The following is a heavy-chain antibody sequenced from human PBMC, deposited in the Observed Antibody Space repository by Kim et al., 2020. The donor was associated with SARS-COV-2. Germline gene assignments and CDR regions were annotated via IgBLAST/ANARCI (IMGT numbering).Heavy chain of an antibody. V-gene: IGHV3-30*04. CDR3: ARDPSTVTTLYYYYYGMDV. CDR1: GFTFSSYA. Sequence: GWSLRLSCAASGFTFSSYAMHWVRQAPGKGLEWVAVISYDGSNKYYADSVKGRFTISRDNSKNTLYLQMNSLRAEDTAVYYCARDPSTVTTLYYYYYGMDVWGQGTTVTVSS. J-gene: IGHJ6*02. CDR2: ISYDGSNK. D-gene: IGHD4-17*01.